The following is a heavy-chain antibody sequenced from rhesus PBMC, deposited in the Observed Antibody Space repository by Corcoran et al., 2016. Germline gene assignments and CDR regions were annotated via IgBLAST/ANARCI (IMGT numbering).Heavy chain of an antibody. CDR3: ARNPYGSRAFDY. Sequence: QVQLQESGPGLVKPSETLPLTCAVSGASISSNYWSWIRQAPGKGLELIGRIYGSGGSTDYHPSLKSRVTISRDTSKNQFSLKLSSVTAADTAVYYCARNPYGSRAFDYWGQGVLVTVSS. CDR2: IYGSGGST. V-gene: IGHV4S2*01. CDR1: GASISSNY. D-gene: IGHD4-29*01. J-gene: IGHJ4*01.